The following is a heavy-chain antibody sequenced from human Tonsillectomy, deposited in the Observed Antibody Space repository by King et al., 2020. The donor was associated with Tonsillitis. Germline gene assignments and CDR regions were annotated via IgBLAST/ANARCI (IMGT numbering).Heavy chain of an antibody. CDR1: GFTFNNYG. D-gene: IGHD2-21*01. CDR2: ISAYNGKT. Sequence: VQLVESGAEVKKPGASVKVSCKGSGFTFNNYGFQWVRQAPGQGLEWMGWISAYNGKTRYAQKLQGRVTMTTDKSTSTAYMELRSLRSDDTAVYYCTREGHGVVIGIDYYYYMDAWGRGTTVTVSS. CDR3: TREGHGVVIGIDYYYYMDA. V-gene: IGHV1-18*01. J-gene: IGHJ6*03.